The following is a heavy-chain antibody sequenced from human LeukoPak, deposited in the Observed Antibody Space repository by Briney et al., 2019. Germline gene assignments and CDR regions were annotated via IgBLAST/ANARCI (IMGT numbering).Heavy chain of an antibody. CDR2: IHPGRSDI. D-gene: IGHD3-16*01. Sequence: GESLKISCKTSGYSFTTYWIAWVRQMPGKGLQWVGIIHPGRSDIRYSPSFQGPVTISADKSISTAYLQWSSLEASDTAMYYCTRREDRTAYSDYWGQGTLVTVSS. J-gene: IGHJ4*02. CDR1: GYSFTTYW. CDR3: TRREDRTAYSDY. V-gene: IGHV5-51*01.